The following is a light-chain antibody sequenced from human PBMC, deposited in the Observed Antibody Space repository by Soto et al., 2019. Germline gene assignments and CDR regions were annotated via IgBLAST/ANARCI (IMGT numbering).Light chain of an antibody. V-gene: IGKV1-5*03. CDR2: KAS. J-gene: IGKJ4*02. CDR1: QGISSW. CDR3: QQYNSYWT. Sequence: DIQMTQSPSTLSASVGDRVTITCRASQGISSWLAWYQQKPGKAPKLLIYKASSVESGVPSGFSGSGSGTESTLTISSLQPDDYAAYYRQQYNSYWTFGGGTKVEIK.